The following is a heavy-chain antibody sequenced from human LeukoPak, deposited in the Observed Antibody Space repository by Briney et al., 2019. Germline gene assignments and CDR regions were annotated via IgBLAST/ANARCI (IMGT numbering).Heavy chain of an antibody. CDR3: ARDRGSAGGFDF. J-gene: IGHJ4*02. CDR1: GGSISGYY. Sequence: SETLSLTCTVSGGSISGYYWSWIRQPPGKGLEWIAFESYSGSTNYNPSLKNRVTMSRDTSKNQLSLKLSSVTAADTAVYYCARDRGSAGGFDFWGQGALVTVSS. D-gene: IGHD6-13*01. CDR2: ESYSGST. V-gene: IGHV4-59*01.